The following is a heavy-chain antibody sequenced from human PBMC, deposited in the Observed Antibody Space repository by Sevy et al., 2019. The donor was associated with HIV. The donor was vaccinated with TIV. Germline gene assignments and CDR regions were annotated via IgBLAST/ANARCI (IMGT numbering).Heavy chain of an antibody. CDR2: ISYSGGST. CDR3: AKDRVSGTYYTGDFDY. CDR1: GFTLSTYA. J-gene: IGHJ4*02. D-gene: IGHD3-10*01. V-gene: IGHV3-23*01. Sequence: GGSLRLSCAASGFTLSTYAMTWVRQAPGKGLEWVSVISYSGGSTYYADSVRGQFTISRDNSKNTLYLQMNSLRVEDTAVYYCAKDRVSGTYYTGDFDYWGQGPLVTVSS.